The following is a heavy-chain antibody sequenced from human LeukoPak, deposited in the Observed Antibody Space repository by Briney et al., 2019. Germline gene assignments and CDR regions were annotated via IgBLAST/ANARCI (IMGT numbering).Heavy chain of an antibody. CDR1: GGTFSNYA. CDR2: IIPILGIA. J-gene: IGHJ6*02. V-gene: IGHV1-69*04. Sequence: ASVKVSCKASGGTFSNYAVSWVRQAPGQGLEWMGRIIPILGIANNAQKFQGRVTITADKSTSTAYMELSSLRSEDTAVYYCAREDVVLVDAVRYYYYGMDVWGQGTTVTVSS. CDR3: AREDVVLVDAVRYYYYGMDV. D-gene: IGHD2-8*01.